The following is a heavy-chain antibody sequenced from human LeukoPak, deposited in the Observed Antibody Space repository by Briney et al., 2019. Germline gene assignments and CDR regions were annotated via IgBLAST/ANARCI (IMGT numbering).Heavy chain of an antibody. CDR3: ARDFNYDFRGGHAFDL. V-gene: IGHV1-18*01. D-gene: IGHD3-3*01. J-gene: IGHJ3*01. CDR2: ISNYNGNT. CDR1: GYTFINYG. Sequence: ASVKVSCKAFGYTFINYGISWVRQAPGQGLEWMGWISNYNGNTNSAQKLQGRVTLTTDTSTSTAYMELRSLRSDDTAVYYCARDFNYDFRGGHAFDLWGQGTVITVSS.